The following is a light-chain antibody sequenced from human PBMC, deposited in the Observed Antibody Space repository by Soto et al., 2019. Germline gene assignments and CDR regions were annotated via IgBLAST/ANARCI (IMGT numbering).Light chain of an antibody. CDR2: GAS. CDR3: QQYNNWPPLT. V-gene: IGKV3-15*01. Sequence: EIVMTQSPATLSVSPGERATLSCRASQSLSSNLAWYQQKPGQAPRLLIYGASTRATGIPARFSGSGSGTEFTLTISSLQSENFAVYYCQQYNNWPPLTFGGGNKVEIK. J-gene: IGKJ4*01. CDR1: QSLSSN.